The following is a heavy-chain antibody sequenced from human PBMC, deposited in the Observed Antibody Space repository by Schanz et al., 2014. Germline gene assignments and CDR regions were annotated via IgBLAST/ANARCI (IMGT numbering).Heavy chain of an antibody. J-gene: IGHJ4*02. CDR3: VKTDAGWRFDY. CDR1: GFTFTTFA. V-gene: IGHV3-23*01. D-gene: IGHD6-19*01. CDR2: ISDRGDGT. Sequence: EQVLESGGGFVQPGGSLRLSCATSGFTFTTFAMTWVRQAPGKGLEWVSGISDRGDGTNYGDSVRGRFTISRDNSRNTVYLPMNNVGVDDTATYYCVKTDAGWRFDYWGQGTLVIVSS.